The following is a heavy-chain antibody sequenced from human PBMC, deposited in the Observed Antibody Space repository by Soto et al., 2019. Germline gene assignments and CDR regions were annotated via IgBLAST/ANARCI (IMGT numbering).Heavy chain of an antibody. J-gene: IGHJ2*01. Sequence: GGSLRLSCAASGFTFSSYAMSWVRQAPGKGLEWVSAISGSGGSTYYADSVKGRFTISRDNSKNTLYLQMNSLRAEDTAVYYCAKSTYLYSSSSHQGYFDLWGRGTLVTVSS. CDR3: AKSTYLYSSSSHQGYFDL. CDR1: GFTFSSYA. CDR2: ISGSGGST. D-gene: IGHD6-6*01. V-gene: IGHV3-23*01.